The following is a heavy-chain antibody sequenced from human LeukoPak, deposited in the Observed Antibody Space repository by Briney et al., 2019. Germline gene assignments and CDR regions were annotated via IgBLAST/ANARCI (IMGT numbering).Heavy chain of an antibody. Sequence: GGSLRLSCAASGFTFDDYAMHWVRQAPVKGLEWVSLISGDGGSTYYADSVKGRFTISRDNSKNSLYLQMNSLGTEDTALYYCAKDEDSSGYDAFDIWGQGTMVTVSS. CDR3: AKDEDSSGYDAFDI. D-gene: IGHD3-22*01. CDR1: GFTFDDYA. V-gene: IGHV3-43*02. J-gene: IGHJ3*02. CDR2: ISGDGGST.